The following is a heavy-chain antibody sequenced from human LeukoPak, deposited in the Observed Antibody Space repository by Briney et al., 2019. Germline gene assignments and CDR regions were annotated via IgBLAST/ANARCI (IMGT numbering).Heavy chain of an antibody. J-gene: IGHJ4*02. CDR2: ISYDGSNK. CDR3: ARGLQRHVDTTMVSRLWDY. V-gene: IGHV3-30*04. Sequence: GRSLRLSCAASGFTFSSCAMHWVRQAPGKGLEWVTVISYDGSNKYYTDSVKGRFTISRDNSKNTLYLQMNSLRAEDRAVYYCARGLQRHVDTTMVSRLWDYWGQGTLVTVSS. CDR1: GFTFSSCA. D-gene: IGHD5-18*01.